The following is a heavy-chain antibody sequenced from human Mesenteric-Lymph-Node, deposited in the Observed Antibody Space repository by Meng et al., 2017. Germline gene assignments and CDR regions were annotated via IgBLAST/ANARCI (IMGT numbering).Heavy chain of an antibody. CDR1: GGSFSGYY. V-gene: IGHV4-34*01. CDR2: INHSGST. Sequence: VQRQQWGAGRLKPSETLSLTCAVYGGSFSGYYWSWIRQPPGKGLEWIGEINHSGSTNYNPSLKSRVTISVDKSKNQFSLKLSSVTAADTAVYYCAREQFGGARYNWFDPWGQGTLVTVSS. CDR3: AREQFGGARYNWFDP. D-gene: IGHD3-16*01. J-gene: IGHJ5*02.